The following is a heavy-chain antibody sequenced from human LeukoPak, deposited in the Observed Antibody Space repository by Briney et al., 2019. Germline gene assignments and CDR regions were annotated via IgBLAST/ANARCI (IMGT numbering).Heavy chain of an antibody. D-gene: IGHD3-22*01. CDR3: ARSGWPYYFDY. J-gene: IGHJ4*02. CDR1: GFTFSSYW. CDR2: IHSDGSST. V-gene: IGHV3-74*01. Sequence: GGSLRLSCAASGFTFSSYWMHWVRQAPGKGLVWVSRIHSDGSSTSYADSVRGRFTISRDDAKSTLYQQMNSLRAEDTAVYYCARSGWPYYFDYWGQGTLVTVSS.